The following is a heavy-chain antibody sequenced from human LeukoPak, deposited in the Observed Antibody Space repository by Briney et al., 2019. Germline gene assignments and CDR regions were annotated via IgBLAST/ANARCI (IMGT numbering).Heavy chain of an antibody. V-gene: IGHV1-69*05. CDR1: GYTFTGYY. D-gene: IGHD5-18*01. CDR3: ARVDTAVAFDI. CDR2: IIPIFGTA. Sequence: ASVKVSCKTSGYTFTGYYIHWLRQAPGQGLEWMGGIIPIFGTANYAQKFQGRVTITTDESTSTAYMKLSSLRSEDTAVYYCARVDTAVAFDIWGQGTMVTVSS. J-gene: IGHJ3*02.